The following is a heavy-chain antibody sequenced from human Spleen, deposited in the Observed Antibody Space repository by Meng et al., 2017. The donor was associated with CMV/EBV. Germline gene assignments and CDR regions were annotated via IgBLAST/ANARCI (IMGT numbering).Heavy chain of an antibody. CDR2: ISSSSSYI. CDR1: GFTFDDYT. D-gene: IGHD3-3*01. V-gene: IGHV3-21*01. CDR3: ARGIPYYDFWSGYYGMDV. J-gene: IGHJ6*02. Sequence: GGSLRLSCAASGFTFDDYTMYWVRQAPGKGLEWVSSISSSSSYIYYADSVKGRFTISRDNAKNSLYLQMNSLRAEDTAVYYCARGIPYYDFWSGYYGMDVWGQGTTVTVSS.